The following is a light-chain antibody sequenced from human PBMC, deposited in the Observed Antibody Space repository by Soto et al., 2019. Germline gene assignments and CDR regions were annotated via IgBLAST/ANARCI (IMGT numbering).Light chain of an antibody. CDR2: GAS. V-gene: IGKV1-9*01. CDR1: QDISRF. J-gene: IGKJ1*01. Sequence: IQVTQSPSSLSASVGDRVTITCRAGQDISRFLAWYQQRPGKAPKLLIYGASTLQSGVPPRFGGSGSGTDFTLTISSLQPEDSATYFCQQLNTYPRTFGQGTKVDIK. CDR3: QQLNTYPRT.